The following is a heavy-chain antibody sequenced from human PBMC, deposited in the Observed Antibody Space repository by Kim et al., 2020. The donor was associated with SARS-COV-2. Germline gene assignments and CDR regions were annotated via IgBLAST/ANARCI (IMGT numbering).Heavy chain of an antibody. D-gene: IGHD3-10*01. J-gene: IGHJ4*02. Sequence: ADSGKGRFTISRDNSKNTLYMQMNSMRAEDTAVYYCAKDRNYGSGSYFDYWGQGTLVTVSS. CDR3: AKDRNYGSGSYFDY. V-gene: IGHV3-30*02.